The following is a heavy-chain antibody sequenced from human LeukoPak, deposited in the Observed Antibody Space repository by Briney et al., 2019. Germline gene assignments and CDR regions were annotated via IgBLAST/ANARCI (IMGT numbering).Heavy chain of an antibody. CDR2: ISSSSSYI. D-gene: IGHD6-19*01. CDR1: GFTFSSYS. V-gene: IGHV3-21*01. CDR3: ARDLIAVAAAFDI. J-gene: IGHJ3*02. Sequence: TGGSLRLSCAGSGFTFSSYSMNWVRQAPGKGLEWVSSISSSSSYIYYADSVKGRFTISRDNAKNSLYLQMNSLRAEDTAVYYCARDLIAVAAAFDIWGQGTMVTVSS.